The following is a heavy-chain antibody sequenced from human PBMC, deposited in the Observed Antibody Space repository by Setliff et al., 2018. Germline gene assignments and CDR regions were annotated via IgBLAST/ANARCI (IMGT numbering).Heavy chain of an antibody. CDR1: GGSIRNYY. CDR3: ARGAGWWDL. V-gene: IGHV4-59*08. Sequence: LSLTCTVSGGSIRNYYWSWIRQPPGKGLEWIGYIYYSGSTNYNPSLKSRVTISVDTSKNQFSLKLSSVTAADTAVYYCARGAGWWDLWGQGTLVTVSS. CDR2: IYYSGST. J-gene: IGHJ5*02.